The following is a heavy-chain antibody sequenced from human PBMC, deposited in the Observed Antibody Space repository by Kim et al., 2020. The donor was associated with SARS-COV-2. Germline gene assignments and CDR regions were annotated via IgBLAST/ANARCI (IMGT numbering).Heavy chain of an antibody. CDR3: ARDGPGYSGYDLDY. J-gene: IGHJ4*02. D-gene: IGHD5-12*01. V-gene: IGHV3-48*02. Sequence: ADSVKCRFTISRDNAKNSLYLQMNSLRDEDTAVYYCARDGPGYSGYDLDYWGQGTLVTVSS.